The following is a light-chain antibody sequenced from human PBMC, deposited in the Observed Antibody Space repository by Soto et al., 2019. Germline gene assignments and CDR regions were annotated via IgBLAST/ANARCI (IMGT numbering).Light chain of an antibody. Sequence: EIVLTQSPGTLSLSPGERATLSCRASQSVTSSYLAWYQLKPGQAPRVLIYGASNRATGIPDRFSGSGSGTDFTLTISRLEPEDFAVYFCQQYGNSPPNTFGQGTKVEIK. CDR3: QQYGNSPPNT. V-gene: IGKV3-20*01. CDR2: GAS. J-gene: IGKJ2*01. CDR1: QSVTSSY.